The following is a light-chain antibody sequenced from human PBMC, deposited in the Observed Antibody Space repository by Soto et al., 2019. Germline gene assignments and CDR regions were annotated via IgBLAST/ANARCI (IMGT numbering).Light chain of an antibody. V-gene: IGKV3-15*01. CDR1: QTVSSN. CDR2: GAS. Sequence: EIVMTQPPATLSVSPGERATLSCRASQTVSSNLAWYQQKPGQPPRVLIFGASTRATGIPARFSGSGSGTEFTLTISSLQSEDFAVYYCQQYHKWPPFTFGQGTKLEIK. J-gene: IGKJ2*01. CDR3: QQYHKWPPFT.